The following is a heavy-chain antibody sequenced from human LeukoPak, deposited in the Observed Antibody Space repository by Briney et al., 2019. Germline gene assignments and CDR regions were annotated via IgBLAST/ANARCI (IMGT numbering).Heavy chain of an antibody. CDR3: ARDPWYFDL. V-gene: IGHV4-39*07. J-gene: IGHJ2*01. CDR2: IYYSGST. Sequence: SETLSLTCTVSGGSISSSSYYWGWIRRPPGKGLEWIGSIYYSGSTYYNPSLKSRVTISVDTSKNQFSLKLSSVTAADTAVYYCARDPWYFDLWGRGTLVTVSS. CDR1: GGSISSSSYY.